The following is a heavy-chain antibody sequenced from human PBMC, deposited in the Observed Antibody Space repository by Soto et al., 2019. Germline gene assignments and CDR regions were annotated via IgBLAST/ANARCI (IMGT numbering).Heavy chain of an antibody. D-gene: IGHD3-22*01. Sequence: ASVKVSCKASGYTFTSYGISWVRQAPGQGLEWMGWISAYNGNTNYAQKLQGRVTMTTDTSTSTAYMELRSLRSDDTAVYYCARDHYYDSSGYYYGWRGGKFDYWGQGTLVTVSS. CDR1: GYTFTSYG. J-gene: IGHJ4*02. CDR2: ISAYNGNT. CDR3: ARDHYYDSSGYYYGWRGGKFDY. V-gene: IGHV1-18*01.